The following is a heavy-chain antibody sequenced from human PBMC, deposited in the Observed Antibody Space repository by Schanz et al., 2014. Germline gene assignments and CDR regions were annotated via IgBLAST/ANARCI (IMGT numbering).Heavy chain of an antibody. V-gene: IGHV1-69*08. CDR1: GGTFSSST. Sequence: QVQLVQSGAEVKKPGSSVKVSCKASGGTFSSSTLTWVRQAPGQGLEWMGWISPYNGHTTYAQKFQGRLTVTRDTSTSTVNMELSSLRSEDTAVYYCARGGFCDSSSFDYWGQGTLVTVSS. CDR2: ISPYNGHT. D-gene: IGHD3-22*01. J-gene: IGHJ4*02. CDR3: ARGGFCDSSSFDY.